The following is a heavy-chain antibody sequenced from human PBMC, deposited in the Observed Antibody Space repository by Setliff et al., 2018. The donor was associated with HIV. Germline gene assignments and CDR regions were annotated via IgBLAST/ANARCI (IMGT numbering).Heavy chain of an antibody. Sequence: SETLSLTCTVSGGSISSFYWSWIRQPAGKGLEWIGRVSSRGDTNYNPSLKSRVTMSVDTSKNQFSLKLTSVTASDTAVYYCARAAAGNTGPFDLWGQGSPVTVSS. J-gene: IGHJ4*02. D-gene: IGHD4-17*01. V-gene: IGHV4-4*07. CDR2: VSSRGDT. CDR1: GGSISSFY. CDR3: ARAAAGNTGPFDL.